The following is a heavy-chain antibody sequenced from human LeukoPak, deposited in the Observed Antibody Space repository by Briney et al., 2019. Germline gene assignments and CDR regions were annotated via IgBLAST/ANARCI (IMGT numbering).Heavy chain of an antibody. V-gene: IGHV3-21*01. J-gene: IGHJ3*02. D-gene: IGHD6-19*01. CDR1: GFIFSTYS. CDR3: ARGAAVAAPHDAFDI. CDR2: ISSSSSYI. Sequence: GGSLRLSCAASGFIFSTYSMNWVRQAPGKGLEWVSSISSSSSYIYYADSVKGRFTISRDNAKNSLYLQMNSLRAEDTAVYYCARGAAVAAPHDAFDIWGQGTMVTVSS.